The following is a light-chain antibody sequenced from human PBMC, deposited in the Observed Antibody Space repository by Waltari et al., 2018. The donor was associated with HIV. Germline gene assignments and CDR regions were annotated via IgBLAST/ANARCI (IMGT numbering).Light chain of an antibody. CDR2: DVI. V-gene: IGLV2-14*04. CDR3: SSYSGTSTLYV. CDR1: STDVGGYDY. Sequence: GSSTDVGGYDYVSWYQQHPGKVPKLMIYDVIKRPSGVSSRFSGSKSDITASLTISGLQAEDEADYYCSSYSGTSTLYVFGTGTKVNVL. J-gene: IGLJ1*01.